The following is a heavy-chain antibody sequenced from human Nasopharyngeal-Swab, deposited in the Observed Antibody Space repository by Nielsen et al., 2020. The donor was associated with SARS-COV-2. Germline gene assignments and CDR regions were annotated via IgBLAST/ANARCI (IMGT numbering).Heavy chain of an antibody. CDR2: IYYSGST. J-gene: IGHJ6*02. D-gene: IGHD5-18*01. Sequence: SETLSLTCTVSGGSISSSSCYWGWIRQPPGKGLEWIGSIYYSGSTYYNPPLKSRVTISVDTSKNQFSLKLSSVTAADTAVYYCARVGERGYSYGYANDYYYYYGMDVWGQGTTVTVSS. CDR3: ARVGERGYSYGYANDYYYYYGMDV. V-gene: IGHV4-39*07. CDR1: GGSISSSSCY.